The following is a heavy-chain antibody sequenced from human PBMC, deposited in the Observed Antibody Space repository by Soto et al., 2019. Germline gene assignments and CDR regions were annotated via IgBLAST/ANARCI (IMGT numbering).Heavy chain of an antibody. CDR3: ARGGYCRSTCCYGFDI. V-gene: IGHV1-18*01. CDR2: ISAYKGNT. CDR1: GNIFKTYD. Sequence: QVQLVQSGAEVKKPGASVKVSCKASGNIFKTYDFSWVRQAPGQGLEWMGWISAYKGNTNYAQKVQGRVTMTRDTYTGTAYMELRSLRSDDTAVYYCARGGYCRSTCCYGFDIWGQGTLVTVSS. D-gene: IGHD2-2*01. J-gene: IGHJ3*02.